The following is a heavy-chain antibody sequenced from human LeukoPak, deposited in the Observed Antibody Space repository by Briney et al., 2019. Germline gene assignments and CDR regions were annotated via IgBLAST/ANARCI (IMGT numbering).Heavy chain of an antibody. V-gene: IGHV4-4*02. CDR3: ARGYYGSGSLWGMDV. J-gene: IGHJ6*04. CDR1: GGSISSSNW. CDR2: IYHSGST. D-gene: IGHD3-10*01. Sequence: PSGTPSLTCAVSGGSISSSNWWSWVRQPPGKGLEWIGEIYHSGSTNYNPSLKSRVTISVDKSKNQFSLKLSSVTAADTAVYYCARGYYGSGSLWGMDVWGKGTTVTVSS.